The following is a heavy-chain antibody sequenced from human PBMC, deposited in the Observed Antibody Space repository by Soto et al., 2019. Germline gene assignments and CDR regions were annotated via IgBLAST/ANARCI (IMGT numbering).Heavy chain of an antibody. Sequence: SETLSLTCTVSGGSISSYYWSWIRQPPGRGLEWIGYINNSGSTNYNPSLKSRVTISVDTSKNQFSLKLSSVTAADTAVYYCARGITVTDYWGQGTLVTVSS. CDR2: INNSGST. D-gene: IGHD4-4*01. CDR1: GGSISSYY. V-gene: IGHV4-59*01. J-gene: IGHJ4*02. CDR3: ARGITVTDY.